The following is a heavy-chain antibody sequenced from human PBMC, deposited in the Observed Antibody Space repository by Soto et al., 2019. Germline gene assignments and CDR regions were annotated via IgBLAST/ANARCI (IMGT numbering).Heavy chain of an antibody. CDR2: IRSKAYGGTT. D-gene: IGHD6-19*01. J-gene: IGHJ5*02. CDR3: TRSPTSLYSSGWYSVWFDP. CDR1: GFTFGDYA. Sequence: PGGSLRLSCTASGFTFGDYAISWFRQAQGKGLEWVGFIRSKAYGGTTEYAASVKGRFTISRDDSKSIAYLQMNSLKTEDTAVYYCTRSPTSLYSSGWYSVWFDPWGQGTLVTVSS. V-gene: IGHV3-49*03.